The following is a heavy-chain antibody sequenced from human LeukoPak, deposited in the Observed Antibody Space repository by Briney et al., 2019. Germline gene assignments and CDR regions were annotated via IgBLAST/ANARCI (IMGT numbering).Heavy chain of an antibody. CDR3: ARHRGDSIGYYSFDS. J-gene: IGHJ4*02. CDR2: ISASGST. CDR1: GDSITTNY. Sequence: SETLSLTCTVSGDSITTNYWTWIRQPPAPRMGLQWLGYISASGSTNYNPFLGSRVTISVDTSKNQVSLRLISVTATDTAVYYCARHRGDSIGYYSFDSWGQGTLVTVSS. D-gene: IGHD3-22*01. V-gene: IGHV4-4*09.